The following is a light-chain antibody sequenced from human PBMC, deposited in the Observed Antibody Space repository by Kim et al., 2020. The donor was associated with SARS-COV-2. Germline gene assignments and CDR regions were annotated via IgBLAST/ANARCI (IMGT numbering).Light chain of an antibody. J-gene: IGKJ1*01. Sequence: EIVMTQSPATLSVSPWEGATLSCRASQSVSSNLAWYQQKPGQAPRLLIYGASTRATGIPARFSGSGSGTEFTLTISSLQSEDFAVYYCQQYNNWWTFGQGTKVDIK. V-gene: IGKV3-15*01. CDR3: QQYNNWWT. CDR1: QSVSSN. CDR2: GAS.